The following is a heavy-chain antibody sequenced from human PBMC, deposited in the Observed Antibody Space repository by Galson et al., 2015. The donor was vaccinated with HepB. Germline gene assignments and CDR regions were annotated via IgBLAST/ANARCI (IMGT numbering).Heavy chain of an antibody. CDR1: GFTFSSYG. Sequence: SLRLSCAASGFTFSSYGIYWVRQAPGKGLEWVAVIWYDGRNKYYADSVKGRFTISRDNSKNTVYLQMNSLRAEDTAVYYCARGSGYSSGWYVVDYWGQGTLVTVSS. V-gene: IGHV3-33*01. J-gene: IGHJ4*02. CDR3: ARGSGYSSGWYVVDY. D-gene: IGHD6-19*01. CDR2: IWYDGRNK.